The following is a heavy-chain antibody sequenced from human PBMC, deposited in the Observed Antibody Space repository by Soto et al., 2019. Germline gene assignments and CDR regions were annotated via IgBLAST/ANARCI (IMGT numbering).Heavy chain of an antibody. CDR3: VKSGPTALSPFDF. Sequence: GGSLRLSCSASGFTFSSYAMHWVRQAPGKRLEYVSLITSNGESTYYADSAKGRFTISRDNSKNTLYLQMSSPRTDDTAIYYCVKSGPTALSPFDFWGQGTLVTVSS. V-gene: IGHV3-64D*06. CDR2: ITSNGEST. CDR1: GFTFSSYA. J-gene: IGHJ4*02. D-gene: IGHD2-21*02.